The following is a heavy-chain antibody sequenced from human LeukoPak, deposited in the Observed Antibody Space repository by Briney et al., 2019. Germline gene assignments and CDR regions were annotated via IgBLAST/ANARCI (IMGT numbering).Heavy chain of an antibody. CDR3: ARGPPGARLFDY. D-gene: IGHD1-26*01. Sequence: SETLSLTCTVSGGSISSSSYYWGWIRQPPGKGLEWIGYIYYSGSTNYNSSLKSRVTISVDTSKNQFSLKLSSVTAADTAVYYCARGPPGARLFDYWGQGTLVTVSS. CDR2: IYYSGST. V-gene: IGHV4-61*05. CDR1: GGSISSSSYY. J-gene: IGHJ4*02.